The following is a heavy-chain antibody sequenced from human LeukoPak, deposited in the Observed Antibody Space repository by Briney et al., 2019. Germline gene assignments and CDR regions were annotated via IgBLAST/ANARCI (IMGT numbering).Heavy chain of an antibody. V-gene: IGHV1-24*01. CDR2: FDPEDGET. J-gene: IGHJ4*02. Sequence: ASVKVSCKVSGYTLTELSMHWVRQAPGKGLEWMGGFDPEDGETIYAQKFQGRVTTTEDTSTDTAYMELSSLRSEDTAVYYCATARFWSGYFDYWGQGTLVTVSS. CDR1: GYTLTELS. D-gene: IGHD3-3*01. CDR3: ATARFWSGYFDY.